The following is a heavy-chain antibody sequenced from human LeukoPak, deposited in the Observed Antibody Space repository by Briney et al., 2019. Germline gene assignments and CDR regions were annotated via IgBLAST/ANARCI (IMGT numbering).Heavy chain of an antibody. D-gene: IGHD2-2*01. CDR3: ARDIVVVPAPIDWFDP. CDR1: GYSFTSYW. Sequence: GESLLISCKGSGYSFTSYWISWVRQMPGKGLEWMGRIDPSDSYTNYSPSFQGHVTISADKSISTAYLQWSSLKASDTAMYYCARDIVVVPAPIDWFDPWGQGTLVTVSS. V-gene: IGHV5-10-1*01. CDR2: IDPSDSYT. J-gene: IGHJ5*02.